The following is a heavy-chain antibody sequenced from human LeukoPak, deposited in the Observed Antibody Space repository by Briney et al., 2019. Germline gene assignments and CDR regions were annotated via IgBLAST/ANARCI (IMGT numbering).Heavy chain of an antibody. CDR3: AADRGCSGGSRYVRFDP. CDR2: IVVGSGNT. J-gene: IGHJ5*02. CDR1: GFTFTSSA. D-gene: IGHD2-15*01. V-gene: IGHV1-58*01. Sequence: SVKVSSKASGFTFTSSAVQWVRQARGQRLEWIGWIVVGSGNTNYAQKFQERVTITRDMSTSTAYMELSSLRSEDTAVYYCAADRGCSGGSRYVRFDPWGQGTLVTVSS.